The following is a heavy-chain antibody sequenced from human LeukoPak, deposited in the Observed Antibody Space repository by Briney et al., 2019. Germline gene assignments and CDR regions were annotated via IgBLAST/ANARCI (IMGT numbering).Heavy chain of an antibody. CDR3: ARTPNRDGYSHIDF. CDR1: GFIFTNHA. CDR2: LSDSGAST. Sequence: GGSLRLSCAASGFIFTNHAMAWVRLAPGKGLEWVSTLSDSGASTYYADSVKGRFTISRDNSRNTMYLQMDSLRADDTGVYFCARTPNRDGYSHIDFWGQGALVTVSS. V-gene: IGHV3-23*01. D-gene: IGHD5-24*01. J-gene: IGHJ4*02.